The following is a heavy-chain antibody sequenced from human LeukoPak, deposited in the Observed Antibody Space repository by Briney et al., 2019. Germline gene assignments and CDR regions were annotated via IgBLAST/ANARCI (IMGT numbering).Heavy chain of an antibody. V-gene: IGHV3-48*01. Sequence: PGGSLRLSCAASGFTFSSYSMNWVRQAPGKGLEWVSYISSSSSTIYFADSVKGRFTISRDNAKNSLYLQMNSLRAEDTAVYYCARDAYYYDSSGYSGDFDYWGQGTLVTVSS. CDR2: ISSSSSTI. D-gene: IGHD3-22*01. CDR1: GFTFSSYS. J-gene: IGHJ4*02. CDR3: ARDAYYYDSSGYSGDFDY.